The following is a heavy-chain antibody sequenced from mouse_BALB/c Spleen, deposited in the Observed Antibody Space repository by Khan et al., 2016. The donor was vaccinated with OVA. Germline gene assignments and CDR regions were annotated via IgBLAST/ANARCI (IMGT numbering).Heavy chain of an antibody. D-gene: IGHD2-14*01. CDR2: ISSGGST. V-gene: IGHV5-6-5*01. CDR1: GFTFSTYA. Sequence: EVQLQESGGDSVKPGGSLKLSCAVSGFTFSTYAMSWVRQTPEKRLELVASISSGGSTYYPDSVKGRFTISRDNARNIVYLQMTSLRSEDMAMYYCAREAYRYDEYYFDYWGQGTTLTVSS. CDR3: AREAYRYDEYYFDY. J-gene: IGHJ2*01.